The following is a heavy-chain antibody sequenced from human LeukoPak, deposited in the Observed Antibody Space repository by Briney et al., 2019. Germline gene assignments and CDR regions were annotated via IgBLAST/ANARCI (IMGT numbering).Heavy chain of an antibody. Sequence: ASVKVSCKAPGYTFTGYFMHWVRQAPGQGLEWMGWINPNSGGTNYEQKFQGRVTMTRDTSISTAYMELSRLRSDDTAVYYCARGYSSSWFGYWGQGTLVTVSS. CDR1: GYTFTGYF. D-gene: IGHD6-13*01. V-gene: IGHV1-2*02. CDR2: INPNSGGT. CDR3: ARGYSSSWFGY. J-gene: IGHJ5*01.